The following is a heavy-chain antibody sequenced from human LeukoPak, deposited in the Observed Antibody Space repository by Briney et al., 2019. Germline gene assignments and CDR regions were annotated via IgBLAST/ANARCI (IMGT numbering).Heavy chain of an antibody. CDR1: GASISSHY. D-gene: IGHD3/OR15-3a*01. Sequence: SETLSLTCTVSGASISSHYWSWMRQPPGKGLEWIGDFSYSGSTNYNPSLKSRVTISVDTSKNQFSLKLTSVTAADTAVYYCARAGGVHNTPLDLDYWGQGVLVTVSS. J-gene: IGHJ4*02. CDR3: ARAGGVHNTPLDLDY. V-gene: IGHV4-59*11. CDR2: FSYSGST.